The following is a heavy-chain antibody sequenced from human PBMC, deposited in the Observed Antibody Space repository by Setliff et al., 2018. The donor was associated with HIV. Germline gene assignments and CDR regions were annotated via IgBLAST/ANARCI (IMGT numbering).Heavy chain of an antibody. CDR3: ARDPYPYADYGDWYFDL. J-gene: IGHJ2*01. V-gene: IGHV3-9*01. CDR2: VSWNSVKI. Sequence: GGSLRLSCVASGFNIEEYAMAWVRQVPGKGLEWVSSVSWNSVKIDYADSVKGRFTISRDNAKNSLFLQMNSLRAEDTAVYYCARDPYPYADYGDWYFDLWGRGTLVTVSS. CDR1: GFNIEEYA. D-gene: IGHD4-17*01.